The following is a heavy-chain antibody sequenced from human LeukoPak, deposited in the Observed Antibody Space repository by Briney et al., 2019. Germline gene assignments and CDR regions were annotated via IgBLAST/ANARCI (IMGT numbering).Heavy chain of an antibody. CDR3: ASVYYDFWSGYYPFDY. D-gene: IGHD3-3*01. CDR1: GFTFSSYW. V-gene: IGHV3-7*01. CDR2: IKQDGSEK. J-gene: IGHJ4*02. Sequence: GGSLRLSCAASGFTFSSYWMSWVRQAPGKGLEWVANIKQDGSEKYYVNSVRGRFTISRDNAKNSLHLQMNSLRAEDTAVYYCASVYYDFWSGYYPFDYWGQGTLVTVSS.